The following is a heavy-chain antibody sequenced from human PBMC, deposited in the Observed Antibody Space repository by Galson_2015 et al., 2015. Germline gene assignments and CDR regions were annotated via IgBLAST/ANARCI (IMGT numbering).Heavy chain of an antibody. V-gene: IGHV1-18*01. Sequence: SVQVSCKASGYTFTNYGISWVRQAPGQGLEWMGWISANNGITRSPQKFQDRVTMTTDTSTSTAYMEVRSLGSADTALYYCARECPSKGDGIGAWGPGTTGTVAS. CDR1: GYTFTNYG. J-gene: IGHJ6*02. CDR2: ISANNGIT. CDR3: ARECPSKGDGIGA.